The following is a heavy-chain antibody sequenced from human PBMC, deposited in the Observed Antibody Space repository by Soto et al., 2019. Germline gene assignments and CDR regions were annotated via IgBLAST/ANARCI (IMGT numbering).Heavy chain of an antibody. CDR2: ISSSSSYI. D-gene: IGHD2-21*02. V-gene: IGHV3-21*01. CDR3: EREKVVSAQQHYYYGMVV. J-gene: IGHJ6*02. CDR1: GFTFSSYS. Sequence: TGGSLRLSCAASGFTFSSYSMNWVRQAPGKGLEWVSSISSSSSYIYYADSVKGRFTISRDNAKNSLYLQMNSLRAEDTAVYYCEREKVVSAQQHYYYGMVVRYQGTTVTVSS.